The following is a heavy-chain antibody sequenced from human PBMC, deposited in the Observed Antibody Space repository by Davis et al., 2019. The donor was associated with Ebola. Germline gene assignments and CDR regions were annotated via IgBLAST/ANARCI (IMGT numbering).Heavy chain of an antibody. CDR3: ARDDPRARLYGMDV. V-gene: IGHV4-34*01. J-gene: IGHJ6*02. D-gene: IGHD3-3*01. CDR2: INHSGST. Sequence: SETLSLTCAVYGGSFSGYYWSWIRQPPGKGLEWIGEINHSGSTNYNPSLKSRVTVSVDTSKNQFSLKLSSVTAADTAVYYCARDDPRARLYGMDVWGQGTTVTVSS. CDR1: GGSFSGYY.